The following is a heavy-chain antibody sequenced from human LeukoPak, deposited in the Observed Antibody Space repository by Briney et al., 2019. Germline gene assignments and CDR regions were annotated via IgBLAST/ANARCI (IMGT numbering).Heavy chain of an antibody. V-gene: IGHV1-8*01. CDR3: ARGGGGRNGDS. Sequence: APVKVSCKASGYTFTSYDINWVRQATGQGLEWMGWMNPDSGNTDYARKFQGRVTMTRNTSINTAYMELSSLRSEDTAVYYCARGGGGRNGDSWGQGTLVTVSS. D-gene: IGHD2-15*01. CDR1: GYTFTSYD. CDR2: MNPDSGNT. J-gene: IGHJ4*02.